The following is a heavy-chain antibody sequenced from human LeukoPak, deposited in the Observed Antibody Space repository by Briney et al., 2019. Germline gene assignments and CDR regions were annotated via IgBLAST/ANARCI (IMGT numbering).Heavy chain of an antibody. CDR3: ARDRNYYYGMDV. CDR2: IYSGGST. CDR1: GFTVSSNY. Sequence: PGGSLRLSCAASGFTVSSNYMSWVRQAPGKGLEWVSVIYSGGSTYYADSVKGGFTISRDNSKNTLYLQMNSLRAEDTAVYYCARDRNYYYGMDVWGQGTTVTVSS. J-gene: IGHJ6*02. V-gene: IGHV3-66*01.